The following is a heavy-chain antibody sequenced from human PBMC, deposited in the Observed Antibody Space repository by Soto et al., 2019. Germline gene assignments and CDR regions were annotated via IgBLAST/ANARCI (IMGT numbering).Heavy chain of an antibody. D-gene: IGHD3-22*01. CDR2: IDWDDDK. J-gene: IGHJ4*02. V-gene: IGHV2-70*04. Sequence: SGPTLVNPTQILTLTCTFSGFSLSNSGMRVSWIRQPPGKALEWHARIDWDDDKFYSTSRKTRLTISKDTSRNQVVLTMTNMDVVDTATYFCARMAYYYDSSGSHYHDFWGQGTLVTVSS. CDR1: GFSLSNSGMR. CDR3: ARMAYYYDSSGSHYHDF.